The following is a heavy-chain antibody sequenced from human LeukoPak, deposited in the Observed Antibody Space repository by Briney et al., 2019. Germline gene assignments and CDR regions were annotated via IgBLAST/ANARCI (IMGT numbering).Heavy chain of an antibody. Sequence: PGGSLRLSCEGSGFSFSSHAMHWVRQAPGKGLEWVAVIWYDGTNENYVHSVKGRFAISRDNSKNTLYLQMGSLRVEDTAVYYCARERFGDYVEYFDVWGRGTLVSVSS. D-gene: IGHD4-17*01. CDR2: IWYDGTNE. CDR1: GFSFSSHA. CDR3: ARERFGDYVEYFDV. V-gene: IGHV3-33*01. J-gene: IGHJ2*01.